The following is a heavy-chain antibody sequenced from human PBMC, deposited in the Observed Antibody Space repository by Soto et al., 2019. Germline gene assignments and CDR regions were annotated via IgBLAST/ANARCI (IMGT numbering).Heavy chain of an antibody. Sequence: EVQVLESGGGLVQPGGSLRLSCAASGFTFSTYTMSWVRQAPGKGLEWVSRISGSGSSTYYTDSVKGRFTISRDNSKNTLYLQMNSLRADDTAVYYCATTLYSNYVPPEGYWGQGTLVTVSS. J-gene: IGHJ4*02. CDR1: GFTFSTYT. CDR3: ATTLYSNYVPPEGY. CDR2: ISGSGSST. D-gene: IGHD4-4*01. V-gene: IGHV3-23*01.